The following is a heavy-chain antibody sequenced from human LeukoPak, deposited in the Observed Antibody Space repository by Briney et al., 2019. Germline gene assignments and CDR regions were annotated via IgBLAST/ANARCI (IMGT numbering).Heavy chain of an antibody. V-gene: IGHV3-21*01. Sequence: GGSLRLSCAASGFTFSSYSMNWVRQAPGKGLEWVSSISSSSSYIYYADSVKGRFTISRDNAKNSLYLQMNSLRAEDTAVYYCVRVGYYYGSGFDYWGQGTLVTVSS. CDR2: ISSSSSYI. D-gene: IGHD3-10*01. J-gene: IGHJ4*02. CDR1: GFTFSSYS. CDR3: VRVGYYYGSGFDY.